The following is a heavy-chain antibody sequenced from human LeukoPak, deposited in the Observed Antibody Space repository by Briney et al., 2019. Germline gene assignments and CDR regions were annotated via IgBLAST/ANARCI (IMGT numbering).Heavy chain of an antibody. J-gene: IGHJ5*02. CDR3: ASPDYGDYIFDP. Sequence: PSETLSLTCAVYGGSFSGYYWSWIRQPPGKGLEWIGSIYYSGSTYYNPSLKSRVTISVDTSKNQFSLKLSSVTAADTAVYYCASPDYGDYIFDPWGQGTLVTVSS. V-gene: IGHV4-34*01. D-gene: IGHD4-17*01. CDR1: GGSFSGYY. CDR2: IYYSGST.